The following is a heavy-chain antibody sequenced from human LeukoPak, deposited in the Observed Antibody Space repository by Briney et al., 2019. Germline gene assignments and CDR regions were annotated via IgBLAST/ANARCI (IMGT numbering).Heavy chain of an antibody. CDR3: ARGYYGSGSYGIYYYYYMDV. CDR2: IIPIFGTA. D-gene: IGHD3-10*01. V-gene: IGHV1-69*13. Sequence: SVKVSCKASGGTFSSYAISWVRQAPGQGLEWMGGIIPIFGTANYAQKFQGRVTITADESTSTAYMELSRLRSDDTAVYYCARGYYGSGSYGIYYYYYMDVWGKGTTVTISS. J-gene: IGHJ6*03. CDR1: GGTFSSYA.